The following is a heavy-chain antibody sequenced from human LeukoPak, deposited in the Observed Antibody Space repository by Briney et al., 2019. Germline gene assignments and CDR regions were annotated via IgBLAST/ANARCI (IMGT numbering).Heavy chain of an antibody. CDR1: GYTFTGYY. CDR2: INPNSGGT. Sequence: VASVKVSCKASGYTFTGYYMHWVRQAPGQGLEWMGWINPNSGGTNYAQKFQGRVTTTRDTSISTAYMELSRLRSDDTAVYYCARESRVRFLEWLLYYWGQGTLVTVSS. CDR3: ARESRVRFLEWLLYY. J-gene: IGHJ4*02. D-gene: IGHD3-3*01. V-gene: IGHV1-2*02.